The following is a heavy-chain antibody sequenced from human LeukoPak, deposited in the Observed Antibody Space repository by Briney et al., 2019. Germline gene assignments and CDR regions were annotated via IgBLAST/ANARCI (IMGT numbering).Heavy chain of an antibody. V-gene: IGHV1-69*05. CDR1: GGTFSSYA. CDR2: IIPVFGTA. J-gene: IGHJ5*02. D-gene: IGHD1-20*01. Sequence: SVKVSCKASGGTFSSYAISWVRQAPGQGLEWMGRIIPVFGTANYAQKFQGRVTITTDESTSTAYMELSSLRSEDTAVYYCARDNWNGGFDPWGQGTLVTVSS. CDR3: ARDNWNGGFDP.